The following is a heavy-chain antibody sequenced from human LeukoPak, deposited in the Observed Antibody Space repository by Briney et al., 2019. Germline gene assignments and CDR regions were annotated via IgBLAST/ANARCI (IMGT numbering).Heavy chain of an antibody. Sequence: PGRSLRLSCTASGFTFGDYAMSWFRQAPGKGLEWVGFIRSKAYGGTTEYAASVKGRFTISGDDSKSIAYLQMNSLKTEDTAVYYCTRDSKGGQLWYRLFDYWGQGTLVTVSS. CDR1: GFTFGDYA. CDR3: TRDSKGGQLWYRLFDY. J-gene: IGHJ4*02. D-gene: IGHD5-18*01. CDR2: IRSKAYGGTT. V-gene: IGHV3-49*03.